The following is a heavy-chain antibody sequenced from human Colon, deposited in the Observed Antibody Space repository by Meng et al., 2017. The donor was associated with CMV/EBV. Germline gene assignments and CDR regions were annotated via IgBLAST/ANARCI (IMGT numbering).Heavy chain of an antibody. J-gene: IGHJ6*02. CDR3: ARPKGVDYYYAMDV. V-gene: IGHV3-48*04. CDR2: ISSSSSTI. CDR1: GFTFRNYD. Sequence: GESLKISCAASGFTFRNYDMNWVRQAPGKGLEWVSCISSSSSTIYYADSVKGRFTISRDNAKNSLYLQMNSLRAEDTAVYYCARPKGVDYYYAMDVWGQGTRVTVSS. D-gene: IGHD3-3*01.